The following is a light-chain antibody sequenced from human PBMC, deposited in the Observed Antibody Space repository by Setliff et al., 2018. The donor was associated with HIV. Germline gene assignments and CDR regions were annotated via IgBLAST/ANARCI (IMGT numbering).Light chain of an antibody. J-gene: IGLJ3*02. CDR2: HDA. V-gene: IGLV3-21*04. Sequence: SYELTQPPSVSVAPGKTATITCAADNIGSKSVHWYQQKPGQAPLLVIHHDADRPSGISERFSGFDSGSTATLTIIRVEAGDEADYYRQVWDIGTDHVVFGGGTK. CDR1: NIGSKS. CDR3: QVWDIGTDHVV.